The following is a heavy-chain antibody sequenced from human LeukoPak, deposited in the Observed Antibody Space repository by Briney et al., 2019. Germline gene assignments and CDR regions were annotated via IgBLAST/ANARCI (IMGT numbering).Heavy chain of an antibody. J-gene: IGHJ4*02. D-gene: IGHD2-15*01. CDR2: ISSSGGST. CDR1: GFTFSSYA. Sequence: GGSLRLSCAASGFTFSSYAMSWVRQAPGKGLEWVSAISSSGGSTYYADSVKGRFTIARDNSKNTLYLQMNSMRAEDTAVYYCAKHCSGGSCFFDYWGQGTLVTVSS. CDR3: AKHCSGGSCFFDY. V-gene: IGHV3-23*01.